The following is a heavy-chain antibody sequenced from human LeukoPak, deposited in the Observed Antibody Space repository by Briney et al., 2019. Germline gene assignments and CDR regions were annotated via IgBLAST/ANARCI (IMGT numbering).Heavy chain of an antibody. CDR1: GFTFDDYA. V-gene: IGHV3-48*04. Sequence: GGSLRLSCAASGFTFDDYAMHWVRQAPGKGLEWVSYISSSSSTIYYADSVKGRFTISRDNAKNSLYLQMNSLRAEDTAVYYCARDRGSTTDYWGQGTLVTVSS. J-gene: IGHJ4*02. D-gene: IGHD6-13*01. CDR2: ISSSSSTI. CDR3: ARDRGSTTDY.